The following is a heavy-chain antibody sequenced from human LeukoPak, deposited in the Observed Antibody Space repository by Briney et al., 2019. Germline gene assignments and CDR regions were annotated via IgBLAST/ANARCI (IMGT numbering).Heavy chain of an antibody. V-gene: IGHV4-59*01. Sequence: PSETLSLTCTVSGGSISSYYWSWIRQPPGKGLEWIGYIYYSGSTNYNPSLKSRVTISVDTSKNQFSLKLSSVTAADTAAYYCARDSPITMIPDAFDIWGQGTMVTVSS. CDR1: GGSISSYY. J-gene: IGHJ3*02. D-gene: IGHD3-22*01. CDR3: ARDSPITMIPDAFDI. CDR2: IYYSGST.